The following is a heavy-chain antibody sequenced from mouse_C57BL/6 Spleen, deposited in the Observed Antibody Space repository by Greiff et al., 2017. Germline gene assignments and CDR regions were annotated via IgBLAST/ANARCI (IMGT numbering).Heavy chain of an antibody. CDR3: APYDYDGGLDY. CDR1: GYTFTSYW. J-gene: IGHJ2*01. D-gene: IGHD2-4*01. Sequence: VQLQQPGAELVKPGASVKLSCKASGYTFTSYWMHWVKQRPGQGLEWIGMIHPNSGSTNYNEKFKSKATLTVDKSSSTAYMQLSSLTSEDSAVYYCAPYDYDGGLDYWGQGTTLTVSS. CDR2: IHPNSGST. V-gene: IGHV1-64*01.